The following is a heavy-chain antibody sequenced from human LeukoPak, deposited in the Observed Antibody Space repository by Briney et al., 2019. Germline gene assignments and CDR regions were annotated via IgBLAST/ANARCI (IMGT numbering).Heavy chain of an antibody. CDR1: GFTFSTYG. CDR2: IRYDGSVK. J-gene: IGHJ4*02. D-gene: IGHD2-21*02. V-gene: IGHV3-30*02. CDR3: ATNSLPDHFDN. Sequence: GGSLRLSCAASGFTFSTYGMHWVRQAPGEGLQWVTFIRYDGSVKYYADSVKGRFTISRDNSKKTLYLQMNVLRAEDTAVYYCATNSLPDHFDNWGQGTLVTVSS.